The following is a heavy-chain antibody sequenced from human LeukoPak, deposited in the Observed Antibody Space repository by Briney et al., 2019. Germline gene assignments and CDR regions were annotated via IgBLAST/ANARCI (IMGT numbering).Heavy chain of an antibody. CDR3: ASYCSGGSCYYFDY. CDR2: IYYSGST. J-gene: IGHJ4*02. CDR1: GGSIRRYY. V-gene: IGHV4-59*01. Sequence: PSETLPLTCPVCGGSIRRYYWRWIRQPPGKGLEGVGYIYYSGSTNYNPSLKSRVTISVDTSKNQFSLKLSSVTAADTAVYYCASYCSGGSCYYFDYWGQGTLVTVSS. D-gene: IGHD2-15*01.